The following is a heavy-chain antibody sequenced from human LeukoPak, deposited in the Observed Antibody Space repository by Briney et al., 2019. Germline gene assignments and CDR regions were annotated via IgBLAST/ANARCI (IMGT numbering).Heavy chain of an antibody. CDR3: ARGSIDDYTAFDI. D-gene: IGHD4/OR15-4a*01. CDR2: INPSGDST. Sequence: GASVKVSCKASGYTFTNYHMHWVRQAPGQGLEWMGIINPSGDSTNYAQKFQGRVTMTRDTSISTAYMELSRLRSDDTALYYCARGSIDDYTAFDIWGQGTMVTVSS. V-gene: IGHV1-46*01. CDR1: GYTFTNYH. J-gene: IGHJ3*02.